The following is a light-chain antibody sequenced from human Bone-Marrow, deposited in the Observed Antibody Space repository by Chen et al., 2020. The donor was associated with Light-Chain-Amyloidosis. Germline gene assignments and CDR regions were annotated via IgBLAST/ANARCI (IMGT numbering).Light chain of an antibody. CDR3: QQYESLPLT. CDR2: DAS. J-gene: IGKJ4*01. CDR1: QDVSNY. Sequence: DIQMTQSPSSLSASVGDRVTITCRASQDVSNYLNWYQQKPGKAPKLLIYDASKLRAGVPSRFNGRGSGTDFTLTISSLQPEDIATFYCQQYESLPLTFGGGIKVEIK. V-gene: IGKV1-33*01.